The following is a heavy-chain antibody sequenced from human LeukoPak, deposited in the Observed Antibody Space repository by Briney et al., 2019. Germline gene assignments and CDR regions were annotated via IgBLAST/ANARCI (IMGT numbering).Heavy chain of an antibody. CDR1: GYTFTGYY. J-gene: IGHJ3*02. CDR2: INPSGGST. Sequence: ASVKVSCKASGYTFTGYYMHWVRQAPGQGLEWMGWINPSGGSTSYAQKFQGRVTMTRDTSTSTVYMELSSLRSEDTAVYYCARESTVVTNFDDAFDIWGQGTMVTVSS. V-gene: IGHV1-46*01. CDR3: ARESTVVTNFDDAFDI. D-gene: IGHD4-23*01.